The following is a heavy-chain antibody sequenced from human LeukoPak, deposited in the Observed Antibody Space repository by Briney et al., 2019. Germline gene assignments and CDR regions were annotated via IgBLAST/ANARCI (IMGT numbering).Heavy chain of an antibody. CDR1: GYTFTSYY. J-gene: IGHJ4*02. D-gene: IGHD5-24*01. Sequence: ASVKVSCKASGYTFTSYYMHWVRQAPGQGLEWMGIINPSGGSTSYTQKFQGRVTMTRDTSTSTVYMELSSLRSEDTAVYYCGRGERWVQRKKQFDFWGQGTLVTVSS. V-gene: IGHV1-46*01. CDR2: INPSGGST. CDR3: GRGERWVQRKKQFDF.